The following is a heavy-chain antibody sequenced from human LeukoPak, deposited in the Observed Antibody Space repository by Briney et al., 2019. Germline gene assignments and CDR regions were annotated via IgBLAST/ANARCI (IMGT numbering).Heavy chain of an antibody. J-gene: IGHJ4*02. V-gene: IGHV3-74*01. CDR1: GFTFSSYW. Sequence: GGSLRLSCAASGFTFSSYWMHWVRQAPGKGLVWVSRINTDGSSTSYADSVKGRFTISRDNSKNTLYLQMNSLRAEDTAVYYCAKDPVAGSKGGGADFDYWGQGTLVTVSS. CDR3: AKDPVAGSKGGGADFDY. D-gene: IGHD6-19*01. CDR2: INTDGSST.